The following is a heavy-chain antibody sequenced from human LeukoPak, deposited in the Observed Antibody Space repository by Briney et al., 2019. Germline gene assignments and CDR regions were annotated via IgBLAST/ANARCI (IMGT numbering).Heavy chain of an antibody. J-gene: IGHJ4*02. CDR3: ARDLNRSSGWLLPGY. D-gene: IGHD6-19*01. V-gene: IGHV1-2*02. Sequence: ASVKVSCKASGYTFTGYYMHWVRQAPGQGLEWMGWINPNSGGTNYAQKFQGRVTMTRDTSISTAYMELSRLRSDDTAVYYCARDLNRSSGWLLPGYWGQGTLVTVSS. CDR2: INPNSGGT. CDR1: GYTFTGYY.